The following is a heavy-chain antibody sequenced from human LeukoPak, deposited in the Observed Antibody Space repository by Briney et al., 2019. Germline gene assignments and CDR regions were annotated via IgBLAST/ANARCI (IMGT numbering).Heavy chain of an antibody. Sequence: PSETLSLTCTVSGGSISSYYWSWIRQPPGKGLEWIGYIYYSGSTNYNPSLKSRVTISVDTSKNQFSLKLSSVTAADTAVYYCAALRMAGAFYYYGMDVWGQGTTVTVSS. CDR1: GGSISSYY. CDR2: IYYSGST. CDR3: AALRMAGAFYYYGMDV. V-gene: IGHV4-59*01. J-gene: IGHJ6*02. D-gene: IGHD2-8*01.